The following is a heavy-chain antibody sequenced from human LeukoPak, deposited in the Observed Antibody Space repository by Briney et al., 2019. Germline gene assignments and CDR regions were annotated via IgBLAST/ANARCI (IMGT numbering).Heavy chain of an antibody. CDR1: GFTFSDYY. D-gene: IGHD3-9*01. J-gene: IGHJ4*02. Sequence: PGWSLRLSCAASGFTFSDYYMNWIRQAPGKGLEWVSYIDTRASYTNYADSVKGRFTISRDNSKNTLYLQMNSLRAEDTAVYYCSYFQAEDGIRDFDWLLYLPSVFDYWGQGTLVTVSS. V-gene: IGHV3-11*03. CDR3: SYFQAEDGIRDFDWLLYLPSVFDY. CDR2: IDTRASYT.